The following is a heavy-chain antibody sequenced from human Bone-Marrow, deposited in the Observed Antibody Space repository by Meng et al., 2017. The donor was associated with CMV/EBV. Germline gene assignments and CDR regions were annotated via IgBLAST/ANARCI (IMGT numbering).Heavy chain of an antibody. J-gene: IGHJ4*02. CDR1: GFTFSTYG. Sequence: GESLKISCAASGFTFSTYGMHWVRQAPGKGLEWVASIRYDGSERQYAHSMKGRFTISRDNLKNTLYLDISSLRVEDTAVYHCAKDQSSDCSGSTSCWGDDDWGQGTLVTVSS. CDR2: IRYDGSER. CDR3: AKDQSSDCSGSTSCWGDDD. D-gene: IGHD2-2*01. V-gene: IGHV3-30*02.